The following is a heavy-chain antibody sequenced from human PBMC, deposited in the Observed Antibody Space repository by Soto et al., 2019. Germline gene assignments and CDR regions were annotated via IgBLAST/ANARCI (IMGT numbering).Heavy chain of an antibody. CDR1: GFTFSSYG. J-gene: IGHJ3*02. V-gene: IGHV3-33*01. D-gene: IGHD4-17*01. CDR2: IWYDGSNK. Sequence: QVQLVESGGGVVQPGRSLRLSCAASGFTFSSYGMHWVRQAPGKGLEWGGGIWYDGSNKYYADSVKGRFTISRDNSKNTLYLQMNSLRAEDTAVYYCARDYTVTTKTNDAFDIWGQGTMVTVSS. CDR3: ARDYTVTTKTNDAFDI.